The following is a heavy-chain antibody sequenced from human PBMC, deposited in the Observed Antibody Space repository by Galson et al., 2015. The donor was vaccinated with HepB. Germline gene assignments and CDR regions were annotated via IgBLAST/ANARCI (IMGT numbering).Heavy chain of an antibody. CDR1: GGTFSSYA. CDR3: ARGVDYMTFDI. Sequence: SVKVSCKASGGTFSSYAISWVRQAPGQGLEWMGGIIPILGIANYAQKFQGRVTITADKSTSTAYMELSSLRSEDTAVYYCARGVDYMTFDIWGQGTMVTVSS. V-gene: IGHV1-69*10. D-gene: IGHD4-11*01. J-gene: IGHJ3*02. CDR2: IIPILGIA.